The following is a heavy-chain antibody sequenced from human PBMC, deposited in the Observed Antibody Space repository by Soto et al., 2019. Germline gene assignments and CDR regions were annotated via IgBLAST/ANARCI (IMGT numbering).Heavy chain of an antibody. J-gene: IGHJ6*02. V-gene: IGHV3-33*01. CDR2: IWYDGSNK. Sequence: GGSLRLSCAASGFTFSSYGMHWVRQAPGKGLEWVAVIWYDGSNKYYADSVKGRFTISRDNSKNTLYLQMNSLRAEDTAVYYCARDPESLSVVGATDYYYYGMDVWGQGTTVTVSS. CDR1: GFTFSSYG. CDR3: ARDPESLSVVGATDYYYYGMDV. D-gene: IGHD1-26*01.